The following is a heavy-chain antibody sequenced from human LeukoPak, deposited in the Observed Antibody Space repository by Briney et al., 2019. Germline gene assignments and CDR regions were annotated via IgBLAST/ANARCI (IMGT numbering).Heavy chain of an antibody. CDR2: TYWNDDK. J-gene: IGHJ6*03. V-gene: IGHV2-5*01. D-gene: IGHD3-9*01. CDR3: AHNDAGLTGYYYYYYYMDV. Sequence: SGPTLVNPTQTLTLTCTFSGFSLSTSGVGVGWIRQPPGKALEWLALTYWNDDKRYSPSLKSRLTITKDTSKNQVVLTMTNMDPVDTATYYCAHNDAGLTGYYYYYYYMDVWGKGTTVTISS. CDR1: GFSLSTSGVG.